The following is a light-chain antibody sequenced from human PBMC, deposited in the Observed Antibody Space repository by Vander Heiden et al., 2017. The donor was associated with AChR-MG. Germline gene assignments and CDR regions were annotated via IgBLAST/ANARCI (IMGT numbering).Light chain of an antibody. J-gene: IGLJ1*01. Sequence: VLTQPPSTSATPGQRLIISCSGSRSNIGSNIVNWYQHLPGVAPKLIIYSDNQRPSGVPDRFSASKSGTSASLAISRVQSEDEADYYCGSWDDSLNGYVFGSGTKVTGL. CDR3: GSWDDSLNGYV. CDR1: RSNIGSNI. CDR2: SDN. V-gene: IGLV1-44*01.